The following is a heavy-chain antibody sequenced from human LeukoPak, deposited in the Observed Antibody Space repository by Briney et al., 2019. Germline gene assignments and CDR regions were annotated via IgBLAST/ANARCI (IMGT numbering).Heavy chain of an antibody. J-gene: IGHJ4*02. CDR2: ISPYNGNT. D-gene: IGHD1-26*01. Sequence: ASVKVSCKTSGYIFTSYGISWVRQAPGQGLESMGWISPYNGNTNYAQKFQGRVTMTRDTSISTAYMELSRLRSDDTAVYYCARVYQVGATKFDYWGQGTLVTVSS. V-gene: IGHV1-18*01. CDR3: ARVYQVGATKFDY. CDR1: GYIFTSYG.